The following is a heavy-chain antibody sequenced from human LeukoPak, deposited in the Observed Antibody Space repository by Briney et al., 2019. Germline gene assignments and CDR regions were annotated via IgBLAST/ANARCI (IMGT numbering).Heavy chain of an antibody. Sequence: PGGSLRLSCAASGLTFDDYAMHWVRQAPGKGLEWVSGITWNSGSIGYADSVKGRFTISRDNAKNSLYLQMNSLRAEDTAFYYCAKDSGDYWGQGTLVTVSS. V-gene: IGHV3-9*01. CDR2: ITWNSGSI. CDR1: GLTFDDYA. CDR3: AKDSGDY. J-gene: IGHJ4*02.